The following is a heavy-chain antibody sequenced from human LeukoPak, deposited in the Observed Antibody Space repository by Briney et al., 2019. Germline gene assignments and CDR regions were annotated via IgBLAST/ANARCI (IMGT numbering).Heavy chain of an antibody. CDR2: ISSSGNTI. V-gene: IGHV3-48*03. CDR1: GFTFSGYE. J-gene: IGHJ4*02. CDR3: ARDTWLGELLPYYFDQ. D-gene: IGHD3-10*01. Sequence: RGSLRLSCAASGFTFSGYEMNWVRQAPGKGLEWVSFISSSGNTIYYADSVRGRFTISRDNAKNSLFLQMNSLRAEDTAVYYCARDTWLGELLPYYFDQWGQGTLVTVSS.